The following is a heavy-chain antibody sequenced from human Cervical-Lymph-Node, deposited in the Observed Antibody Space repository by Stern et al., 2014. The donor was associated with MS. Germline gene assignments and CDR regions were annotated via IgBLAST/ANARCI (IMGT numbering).Heavy chain of an antibody. CDR2: ISAQSGTT. J-gene: IGHJ4*02. D-gene: IGHD4-17*01. V-gene: IGHV1-18*01. CDR3: ARDYYGDYIPPLLEI. Sequence: VQLVESGAEVKRPGASVTVSCKTSGYTFTSYGISWVRQAPGQGLEWMGWISAQSGTTNYAQKFQDRVTMTTDTSTSTAYMDVRSLRSDDTAVYYCARDYYGDYIPPLLEIWGQGTLVTVSS. CDR1: GYTFTSYG.